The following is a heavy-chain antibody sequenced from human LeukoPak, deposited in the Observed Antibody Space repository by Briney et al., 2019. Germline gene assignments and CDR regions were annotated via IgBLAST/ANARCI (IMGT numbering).Heavy chain of an antibody. CDR3: ARSQGIAAAVCD. CDR2: IYYSGST. Sequence: SETLSLTCTVSGGSISSSSYYWGWIRQPAGKGLEWIGSIYYSGSTYYNPSLKSRVTISVDTSKNQFSLKLSSVTAADTAVYCCARSQGIAAAVCDWGQGTLVTVSS. D-gene: IGHD6-13*01. J-gene: IGHJ4*02. CDR1: GGSISSSSYY. V-gene: IGHV4-39*07.